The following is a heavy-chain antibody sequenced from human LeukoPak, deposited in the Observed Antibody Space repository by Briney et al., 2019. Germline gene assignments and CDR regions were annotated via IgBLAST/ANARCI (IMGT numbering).Heavy chain of an antibody. J-gene: IGHJ4*02. CDR3: ARGPPY. CDR2: INQDGGDK. CDR1: GFSFSTYW. V-gene: IGHV3-7*02. Sequence: GGSLRLSCAASGFSFSTYWMTWVRLAPGKGLEWVANINQDGGDKHYVDSLKGRFTISRDNAKKSLYLQMNSLRDEDTAVYYCARGPPYWGQGTLVTVSS.